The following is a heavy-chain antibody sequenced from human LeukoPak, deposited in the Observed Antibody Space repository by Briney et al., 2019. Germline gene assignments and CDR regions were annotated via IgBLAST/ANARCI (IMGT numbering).Heavy chain of an antibody. CDR2: INPNSGGT. V-gene: IGHV1-2*06. D-gene: IGHD1-14*01. CDR1: GYTFTGYY. CDR3: ARDRAANARGRKGLDY. J-gene: IGHJ4*02. Sequence: ASVKVSCKASGYTFTGYYMHWVRQAPGQGLEWVGRINPNSGGTNDAQKLQRRVTLTRDTSTSTAYMALSRLRSDDTAVYYCARDRAANARGRKGLDYWGQGTLVTVSS.